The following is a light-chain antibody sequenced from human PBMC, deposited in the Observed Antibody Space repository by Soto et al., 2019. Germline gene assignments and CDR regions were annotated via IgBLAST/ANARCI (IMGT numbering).Light chain of an antibody. CDR2: RNN. CDR3: EAWDDSLSAVV. CDR1: SSNIGSNY. V-gene: IGLV1-47*01. J-gene: IGLJ2*01. Sequence: QSVLTQPPSASGTPGQRVTISCSGSSSNIGSNYVYWYQQFPGTAPKLLINRNNQRPSGVPDRFSGSKSGTSASLAISGLRSEDEADYYCEAWDDSLSAVVFGGGTKLTVL.